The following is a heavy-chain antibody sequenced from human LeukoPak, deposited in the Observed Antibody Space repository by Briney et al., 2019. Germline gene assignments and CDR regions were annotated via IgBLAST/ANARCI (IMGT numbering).Heavy chain of an antibody. CDR1: GFTFSSYW. Sequence: PGGSLRLSCAASGFTFSSYWMHWVRQAPGKGLEWVSFIYSGGNTHYSDSVKGRFTISRDNSKNTLYLQMNSLRAEDTAVYYCARRAGDYSHPYDYWGQGTLVTVSS. CDR3: ARRAGDYSHPYDY. D-gene: IGHD3-22*01. CDR2: IYSGGNT. J-gene: IGHJ4*02. V-gene: IGHV3-53*01.